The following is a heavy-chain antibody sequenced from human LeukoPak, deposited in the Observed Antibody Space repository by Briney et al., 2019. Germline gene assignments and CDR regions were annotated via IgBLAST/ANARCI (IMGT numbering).Heavy chain of an antibody. V-gene: IGHV3-74*01. CDR3: ASLSSHYYDSGSYAFDI. D-gene: IGHD3-10*01. CDR2: IDSDGSST. CDR1: GFTFSSYW. J-gene: IGHJ3*02. Sequence: GGSLRLSCAASGFTFSSYWMHWVRQAPGKGLVWVSRIDSDGSSTSYADSVKGRFTISRDSAKNTLYLQMNSLRAEDTAVYYCASLSSHYYDSGSYAFDIWGQGTMVTVSS.